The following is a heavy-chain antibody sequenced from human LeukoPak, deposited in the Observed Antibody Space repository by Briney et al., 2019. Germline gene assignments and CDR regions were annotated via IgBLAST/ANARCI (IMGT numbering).Heavy chain of an antibody. CDR3: AKDGSWGDYYFYFYIDV. Sequence: GGSLRLSCEVSGFTFGNSAMSWVRQAPGKGLEWISGISASGHYTYTADSLKGRFTISRDNSKSTLYLQMNSLRAEDTALYYCAKDGSWGDYYFYFYIDVWGKGTTVTASS. CDR1: GFTFGNSA. V-gene: IGHV3-23*01. J-gene: IGHJ6*03. D-gene: IGHD3-16*01. CDR2: ISASGHYT.